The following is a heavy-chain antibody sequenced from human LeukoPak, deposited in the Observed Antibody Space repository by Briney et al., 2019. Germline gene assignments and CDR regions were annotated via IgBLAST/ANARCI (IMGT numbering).Heavy chain of an antibody. Sequence: PVKVSCKASGGTFSSYAISWVRQAPGQGLEWMGGIIPIFGTANYAQKFQGRVTITADESTSTAYMELSSLRSEDTAVYYCATVDTAMGPLTGWFDPWGQGTLVTVSS. CDR1: GGTFSSYA. V-gene: IGHV1-69*13. CDR2: IIPIFGTA. CDR3: ATVDTAMGPLTGWFDP. D-gene: IGHD5-18*01. J-gene: IGHJ5*02.